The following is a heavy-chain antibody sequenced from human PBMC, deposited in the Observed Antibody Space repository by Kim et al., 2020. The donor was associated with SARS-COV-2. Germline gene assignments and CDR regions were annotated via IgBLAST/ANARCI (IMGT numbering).Heavy chain of an antibody. D-gene: IGHD6-13*01. J-gene: IGHJ5*02. CDR3: ANIYTSWYVWFDP. V-gene: IGHV3-23*01. Sequence: YADSVKVRFTISRDNSKNTLYLQMNSLRAEDTAVYYCANIYTSWYVWFDPWGQGTLVTVSS.